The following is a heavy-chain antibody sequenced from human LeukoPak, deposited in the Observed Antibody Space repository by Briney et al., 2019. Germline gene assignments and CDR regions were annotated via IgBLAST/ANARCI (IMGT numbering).Heavy chain of an antibody. Sequence: GASVKVSCKASGYTFTGYYMHWVRQAPGQGLEWMGWINPNSGGTNYAQKFQGRVTMTRDTSISTAYMELSRLRSDDTAVYYCATVQYTLLPGYLNYMEVWGKGTTVTISS. CDR2: INPNSGGT. J-gene: IGHJ6*03. V-gene: IGHV1-2*02. CDR1: GYTFTGYY. D-gene: IGHD3-9*01. CDR3: ATVQYTLLPGYLNYMEV.